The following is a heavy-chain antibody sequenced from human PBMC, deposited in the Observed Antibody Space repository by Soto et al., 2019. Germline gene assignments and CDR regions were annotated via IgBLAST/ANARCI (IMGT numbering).Heavy chain of an antibody. CDR1: IFTFSSYS. Sequence: GGSLRLSCVASIFTFSSYSMNWVRQAPGKGLEWVSYISYSSSTIYYADSVRGRFTISRENAKNSLYLQMNSLRDDDTAVYYCVRGILTDTYYYDGMDVWGQGTKVTVS. CDR3: VRGILTDTYYYDGMDV. V-gene: IGHV3-48*02. CDR2: ISYSSSTI. D-gene: IGHD3-9*01. J-gene: IGHJ6*01.